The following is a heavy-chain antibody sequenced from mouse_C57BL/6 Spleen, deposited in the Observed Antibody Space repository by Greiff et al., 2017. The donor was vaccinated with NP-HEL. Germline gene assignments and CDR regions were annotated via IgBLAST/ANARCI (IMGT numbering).Heavy chain of an antibody. CDR3: ARPLYDGYRYYDAMDY. D-gene: IGHD2-3*01. CDR1: GYTFTDYN. CDR2: INPNNGGT. V-gene: IGHV1-18*01. Sequence: VQLKESGPELVKPGASVKIPCKASGYTFTDYNMDWVKQSHGKSLEWIGDINPNNGGTIYNQKFKGKATLTVDKSSSTAYMELRSLTSEDTAVYYCARPLYDGYRYYDAMDYWGQGTSVTVSS. J-gene: IGHJ4*01.